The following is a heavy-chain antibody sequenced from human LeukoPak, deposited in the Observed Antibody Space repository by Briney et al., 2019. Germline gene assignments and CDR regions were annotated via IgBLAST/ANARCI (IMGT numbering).Heavy chain of an antibody. V-gene: IGHV4-39*01. CDR1: GGSISSSSYY. D-gene: IGHD4-23*01. CDR2: IYYSGST. J-gene: IGHJ4*02. Sequence: SETLSLTCTVSGGSISSSSYYWGWIRQPPGKGLEWIGSIYYSGSTYYNPSLESRVTISVDTSKSQLSLKLNSVTAADMAVYYCARHSGGSVPGSLDYWGQGILVTVSS. CDR3: ARHSGGSVPGSLDY.